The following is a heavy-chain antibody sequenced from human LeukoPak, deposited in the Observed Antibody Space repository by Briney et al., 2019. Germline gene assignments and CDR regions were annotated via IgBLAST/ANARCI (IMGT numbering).Heavy chain of an antibody. V-gene: IGHV4-4*07. CDR2: IYISGST. D-gene: IGHD4-17*01. J-gene: IGHJ4*02. CDR1: GGSISSYY. CDR3: ARVSRLGYGDSD. Sequence: PSETLSLTCTVSGGSISSYYWSWIRQPAGKGLEWIGGIYISGSTNSNPSLSSRATMSVETSKSQFSLKLSSVTAADTAVYYCARVSRLGYGDSDWGQGTLVTVSS.